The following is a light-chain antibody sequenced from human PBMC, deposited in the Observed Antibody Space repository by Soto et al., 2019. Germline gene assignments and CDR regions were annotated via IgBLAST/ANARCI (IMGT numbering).Light chain of an antibody. J-gene: IGKJ5*01. CDR3: QQRNVWPPVT. Sequence: EIVLTQSPATLSLSPGERATLSCRASPSVTNFLAWYQQKPGQAPRLLIYGAFNRATGIPARFSGSGSGTDLPLTISSLEPEDSAVYYCQQRNVWPPVTFGQGTRLEIK. CDR1: PSVTNF. CDR2: GAF. V-gene: IGKV3-11*01.